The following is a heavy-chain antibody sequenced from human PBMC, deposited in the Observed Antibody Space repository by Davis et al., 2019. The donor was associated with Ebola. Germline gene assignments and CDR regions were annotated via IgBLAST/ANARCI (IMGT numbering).Heavy chain of an antibody. CDR2: ISSDGRQR. V-gene: IGHV3-30*14. D-gene: IGHD6-6*01. CDR1: GMTFTSYG. Sequence: GGSLRLSCVVSGMTFTSYGMHWVRQAPGKGLEWVAVISSDGRQRYYADSVKGRFSISRDNSKNTVYLQMTSLRLEDTAVYFCVKGWLVHDFWGQGTLVSVSS. CDR3: VKGWLVHDF. J-gene: IGHJ4*02.